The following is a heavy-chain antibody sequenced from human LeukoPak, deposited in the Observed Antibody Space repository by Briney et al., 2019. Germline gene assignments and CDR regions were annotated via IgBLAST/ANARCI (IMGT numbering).Heavy chain of an antibody. Sequence: PGGSLRLSCAASGFTFSSYGMDWVRQAPGKGLEWVSSISGSSSYIYYADSMKGRFTISRDNAKNSLYLQMNSLRAEDTAVYYCAELGITMIGGVWGKGTTVTISS. V-gene: IGHV3-21*01. D-gene: IGHD3-10*02. CDR1: GFTFSSYG. CDR3: AELGITMIGGV. J-gene: IGHJ6*04. CDR2: ISGSSSYI.